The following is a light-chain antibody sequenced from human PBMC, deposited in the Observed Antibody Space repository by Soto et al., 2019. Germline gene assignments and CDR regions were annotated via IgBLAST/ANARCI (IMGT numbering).Light chain of an antibody. CDR1: QSISSF. V-gene: IGKV3-20*01. J-gene: IGKJ1*01. CDR2: GAS. Sequence: EIVMTQSPATLSVSPVERATLSCRASQSISSFLAWYQQKRGQAPRLLIHGASNRATGIPDRFSGSGSGTDFTLTITRLEPEDFAVYYCQQYGGSPRTFGQGTKVDIK. CDR3: QQYGGSPRT.